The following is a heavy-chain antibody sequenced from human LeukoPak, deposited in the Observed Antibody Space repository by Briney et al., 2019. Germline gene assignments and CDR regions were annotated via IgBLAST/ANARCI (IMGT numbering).Heavy chain of an antibody. V-gene: IGHV4-39*01. CDR2: IYYSGST. J-gene: IGHJ4*02. CDR1: GGSISSSSYY. D-gene: IGHD4-17*01. CDR3: ARGLGITVTTEAVFDY. Sequence: SETLSLTCTVSGGSISSSSYYWGWIRQPPGKGLEWIGIIYYSGSTYYNPSLKSRITISVDTSKNQFSLKLSSVTAADTAVYYCARGLGITVTTEAVFDYWGQGTLVTVSS.